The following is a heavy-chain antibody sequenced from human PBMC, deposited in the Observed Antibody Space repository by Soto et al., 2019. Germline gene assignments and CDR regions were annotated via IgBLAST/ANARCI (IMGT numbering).Heavy chain of an antibody. CDR3: ARGKYYDFWSGYYTGMTWFDP. CDR1: GGTFSSYA. CDR2: IIPIFGTA. J-gene: IGHJ5*02. Sequence: SVKVSCKASGGTFSSYAISWVRQAPGQGLEWVGGIIPIFGTANYAQKFQGRVTITADESTSTAYMELSSLRSEDTAVYYCARGKYYDFWSGYYTGMTWFDPWGQGTLVTVSS. V-gene: IGHV1-69*13. D-gene: IGHD3-3*01.